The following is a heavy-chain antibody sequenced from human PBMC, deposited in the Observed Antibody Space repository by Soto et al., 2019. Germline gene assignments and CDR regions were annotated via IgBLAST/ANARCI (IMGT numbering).Heavy chain of an antibody. CDR1: GYTFTSYG. J-gene: IGHJ4*02. V-gene: IGHV1-18*01. D-gene: IGHD3-10*01. CDR2: ISAYNGNT. Sequence: ASVKVSCKASGYTFTSYGISWVRQAPGQGFEWMGWISAYNGNTNYAQKLQGRVTMTTDTSTSTAYMELRSLRSDDTAVYYCARESYGSGSYYPGYWGQGTLVTVSS. CDR3: ARESYGSGSYYPGY.